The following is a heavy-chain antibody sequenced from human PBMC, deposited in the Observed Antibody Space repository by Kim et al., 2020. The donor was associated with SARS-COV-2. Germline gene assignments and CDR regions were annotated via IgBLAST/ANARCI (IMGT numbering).Heavy chain of an antibody. D-gene: IGHD3-22*01. CDR3: AKDHYYDSSGSYPDAFDI. V-gene: IGHV3-23*01. Sequence: VKGRFTISRDTSKNTLYLQMNSLRAADTAVYYCAKDHYYDSSGSYPDAFDIWGQGTMVTVSS. J-gene: IGHJ3*02.